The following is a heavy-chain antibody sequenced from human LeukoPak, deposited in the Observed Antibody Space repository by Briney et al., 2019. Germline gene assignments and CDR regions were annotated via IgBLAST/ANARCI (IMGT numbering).Heavy chain of an antibody. CDR3: ARGSSSSWYSFAF. CDR2: IYFTGTT. Sequence: SETLSLTCSVSGVSISSYYWSWIRQPAGKGLEWIGRIYFTGTTNYNPSLQSRVAISVDTSKYQFSLELSSVTAADTAVYYCARGSSSSWYSFAFWAQGTVVTVSS. D-gene: IGHD6-13*01. J-gene: IGHJ3*01. V-gene: IGHV4-4*07. CDR1: GVSISSYY.